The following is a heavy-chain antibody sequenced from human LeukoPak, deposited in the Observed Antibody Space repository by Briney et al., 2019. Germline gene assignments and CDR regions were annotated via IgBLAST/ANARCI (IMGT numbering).Heavy chain of an antibody. J-gene: IGHJ4*02. CDR3: ARVDLLTGYYFFDY. Sequence: ASVKVSCKASGYTFTSYGISWVRQAPGQGLEWMGWISAYNGNTNYAQKLQGRVTMTTDTSTSTAYMELRSLGSDETAVYYCARVDLLTGYYFFDYWGQGTLVTVSS. V-gene: IGHV1-18*01. CDR1: GYTFTSYG. CDR2: ISAYNGNT. D-gene: IGHD3-9*01.